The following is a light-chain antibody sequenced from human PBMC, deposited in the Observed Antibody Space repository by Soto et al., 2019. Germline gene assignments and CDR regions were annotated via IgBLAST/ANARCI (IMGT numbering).Light chain of an antibody. CDR2: GAS. Sequence: EIVLTQSPATLSLSPGGRATLSCRASQSVRSSHLAWYQLKPGQAPRLFIYGASSRAAGIPDRFSGSGSGTEFTLTISSLESEDFAVYNCQQYNTWPLTFGGGTRVEIK. J-gene: IGKJ4*01. V-gene: IGKV3-15*01. CDR1: QSVRSSH. CDR3: QQYNTWPLT.